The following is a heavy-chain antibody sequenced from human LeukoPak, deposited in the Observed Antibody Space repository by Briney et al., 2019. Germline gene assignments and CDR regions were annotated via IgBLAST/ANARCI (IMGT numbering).Heavy chain of an antibody. CDR3: ARGLLWFGESHHYYYGMDV. D-gene: IGHD3-10*01. CDR1: GYTFTSYG. Sequence: ASVTVSCKASGYTFTSYGISWVRQAPGQGLEWMGWISAYNGNTNYAQKLQGRVTMTTDTSTSTAYMELRSLRSDDTAVYYCARGLLWFGESHHYYYGMDVWGQGTTVTVS. CDR2: ISAYNGNT. J-gene: IGHJ6*02. V-gene: IGHV1-18*01.